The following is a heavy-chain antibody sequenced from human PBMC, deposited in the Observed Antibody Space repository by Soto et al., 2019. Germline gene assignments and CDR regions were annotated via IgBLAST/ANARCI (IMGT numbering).Heavy chain of an antibody. J-gene: IGHJ4*02. D-gene: IGHD3-22*01. V-gene: IGHV4-59*08. CDR1: GGSMNTYY. CDR3: ARLGGYYQAFDQ. CDR2: IYYSGTT. Sequence: SETLSLTCTVSGGSMNTYYWGWFRQPPGKGLEWIGYIYYSGTTTYSLSLKSRVTIAVDTSKNQFSLKLNSVTAADTAVYYCARLGGYYQAFDQWGQGSLVTVSS.